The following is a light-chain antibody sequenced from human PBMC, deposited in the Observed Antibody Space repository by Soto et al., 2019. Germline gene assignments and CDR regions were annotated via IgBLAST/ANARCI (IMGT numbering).Light chain of an antibody. CDR3: QSYDSSLSAHVV. CDR2: GNS. J-gene: IGLJ2*01. CDR1: SSNIGAGYD. V-gene: IGLV1-40*01. Sequence: SVLTQPPSVSGAPGQRVTISCTGSSSNIGAGYDVHWYQQLPGTAPKLLIYGNSNRPSGVPDRFSGSKSGTSASLAITGLQADDEADYYCQSYDSSLSAHVVFGGGTKLTVL.